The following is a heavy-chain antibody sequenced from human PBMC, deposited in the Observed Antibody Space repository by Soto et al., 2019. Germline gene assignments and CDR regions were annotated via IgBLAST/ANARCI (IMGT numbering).Heavy chain of an antibody. Sequence: PGGSLRLSCAASGFTFSNYAMSWVRQAPGKGLEWVSLVSATAGTTYYADSVRGRFTISRDNSKSTLYLQMNSLRAEDTAVYYCAKAKYSTSSSTIDLWGQETLVTVSS. CDR3: AKAKYSTSSSTIDL. V-gene: IGHV3-23*01. J-gene: IGHJ5*02. CDR1: GFTFSNYA. D-gene: IGHD6-6*01. CDR2: VSATAGTT.